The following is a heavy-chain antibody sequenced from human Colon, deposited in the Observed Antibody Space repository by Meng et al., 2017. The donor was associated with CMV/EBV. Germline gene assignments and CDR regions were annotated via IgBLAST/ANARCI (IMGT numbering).Heavy chain of an antibody. Sequence: GESLKISCEASGFTFSDYYMSWVRQAPGKGLEWVGYISRGGDTIYYGDSVKGRFTISRDNAKNSLYLQMNSLRAEDTAVYYCARDDGSVVPSSAYWGQGTLVTVSS. D-gene: IGHD2-2*01. V-gene: IGHV3-11*04. CDR3: ARDDGSVVPSSAY. CDR1: GFTFSDYY. J-gene: IGHJ4*02. CDR2: ISRGGDTI.